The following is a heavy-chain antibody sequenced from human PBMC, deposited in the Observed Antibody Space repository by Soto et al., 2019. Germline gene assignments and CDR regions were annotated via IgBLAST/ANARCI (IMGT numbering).Heavy chain of an antibody. J-gene: IGHJ4*02. Sequence: QVQLQESGPGLVKPSETLSLTCTVSGGSISTNYWSWIRQPPGKGLEWNGYIYYSGSTDYNPSLKSRVTISVDTSKNQFSLKLTSVTAADTAVYYCARGGWSNDYWGQGTLVTVSS. CDR3: ARGGWSNDY. CDR1: GGSISTNY. CDR2: IYYSGST. V-gene: IGHV4-59*01.